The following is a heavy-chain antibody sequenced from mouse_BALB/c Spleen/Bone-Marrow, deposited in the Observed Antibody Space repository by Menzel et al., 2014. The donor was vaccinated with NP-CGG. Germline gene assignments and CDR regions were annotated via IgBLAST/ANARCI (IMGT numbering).Heavy chain of an antibody. V-gene: IGHV3-1*02. Sequence: EVHLVESGPDLVKPSQSLSLTCAVTGYSITSGYSWHWIRQFPGNKLEWMGYIHYSGSTNYNPSLKSRISITRDTSKNQFFLQLNSVTTEDTATYYCAKDDYGRSRFAYWGQGTLVTVSA. CDR3: AKDDYGRSRFAY. CDR1: GYSITSGYS. D-gene: IGHD1-1*01. CDR2: IHYSGST. J-gene: IGHJ3*01.